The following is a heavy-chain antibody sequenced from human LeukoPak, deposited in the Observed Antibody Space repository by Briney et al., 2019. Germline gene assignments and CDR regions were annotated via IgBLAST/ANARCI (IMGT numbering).Heavy chain of an antibody. D-gene: IGHD1-26*01. V-gene: IGHV3-23*01. J-gene: IGHJ4*02. CDR3: AKDPRRIVGATSDY. CDR1: GFTFSSYA. CDR2: ISGSGGST. Sequence: GGSLRLSCAASGFTFSSYAMSWVRQAPGKGLEWVSAISGSGGSTYYADSVKGRFTISRDNAKNSLYLQMNSLRAEDTAVYYCAKDPRRIVGATSDYWGQGTLVTVSS.